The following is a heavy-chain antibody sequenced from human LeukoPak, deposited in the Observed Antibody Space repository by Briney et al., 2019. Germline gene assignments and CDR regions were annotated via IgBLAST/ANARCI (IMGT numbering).Heavy chain of an antibody. V-gene: IGHV3-48*01. CDR3: ARVLRYFDY. Sequence: GGSLRLSCAASGFSFSSYSMNWVCQAPGKGLEWVSYISSSGSTVYYADSVKGRFTISRDNAKNSLYLQMNSLRAEDTAVYYCARVLRYFDYWGQGTLVTVSS. CDR2: ISSSGSTV. J-gene: IGHJ4*02. CDR1: GFSFSSYS. D-gene: IGHD3-9*01.